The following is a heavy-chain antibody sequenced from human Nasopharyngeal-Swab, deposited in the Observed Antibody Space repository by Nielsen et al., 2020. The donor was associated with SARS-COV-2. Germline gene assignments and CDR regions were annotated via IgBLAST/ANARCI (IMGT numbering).Heavy chain of an antibody. CDR3: AREVIVVVPAANKETATGPESWFDP. Sequence: ASGKVSCKASGYTFTSYYMHWVRQAPGQGLEWVGIINPSGGSTSYAQKFQGRVTMTRDTSTSTVYMELSSLRSEDTAVYYCAREVIVVVPAANKETATGPESWFDPWGQGTLVTVSS. CDR2: INPSGGST. J-gene: IGHJ5*02. CDR1: GYTFTSYY. V-gene: IGHV1-46*01. D-gene: IGHD2-2*01.